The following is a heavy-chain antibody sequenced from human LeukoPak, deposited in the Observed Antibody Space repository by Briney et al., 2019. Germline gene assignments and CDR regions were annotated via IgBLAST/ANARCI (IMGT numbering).Heavy chain of an antibody. J-gene: IGHJ4*02. CDR3: AAVDNGVGFDC. CDR2: IRYDGSTR. CDR1: GFTFSDLG. V-gene: IGHV3-30*02. D-gene: IGHD5-12*01. Sequence: PGESLRLSCAASGFTFSDLGMHWVRQAPGKGLEWVAFIRYDGSTRSYADSVKGRFTISRDNSKNTLYLQMSGLRVDDTALYYCAAVDNGVGFDCWGQGTLVTVSS.